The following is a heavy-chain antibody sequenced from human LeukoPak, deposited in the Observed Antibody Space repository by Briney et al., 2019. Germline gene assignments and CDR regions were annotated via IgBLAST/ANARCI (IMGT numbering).Heavy chain of an antibody. D-gene: IGHD2-21*02. J-gene: IGHJ1*01. CDR3: ARRSVVTAMGYFQH. Sequence: SETLSLTCSVSGDSISSSSYYWGWIRQPPGKGLEWIGSIYYSGSTYYNPSLKSRVTISVDTSKNQFSLKLSSVTAADTAVYYCARRSVVTAMGYFQHWGQGTLVTVSS. V-gene: IGHV4-39*01. CDR1: GDSISSSSYY. CDR2: IYYSGST.